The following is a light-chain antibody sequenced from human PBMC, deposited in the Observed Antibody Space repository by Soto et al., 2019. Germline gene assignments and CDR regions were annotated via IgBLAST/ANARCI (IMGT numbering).Light chain of an antibody. V-gene: IGLV2-14*01. CDR1: SSDVGRYNY. CDR3: SSYTSSSTLVV. J-gene: IGLJ2*01. Sequence: QSALTQPPSASGSPGQSVTFSCTGTSSDVGRYNYVSWYQQHPGKAPKLMIYEVSNRPSGVSNRFSGSKSGNTASLTISGLQAEDEADYYCSSYTSSSTLVVFGGGTKLTVL. CDR2: EVS.